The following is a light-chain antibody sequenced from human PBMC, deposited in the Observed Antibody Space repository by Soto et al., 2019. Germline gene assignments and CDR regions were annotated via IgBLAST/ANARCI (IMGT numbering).Light chain of an antibody. V-gene: IGKV3-20*01. J-gene: IGKJ3*01. CDR1: QSVSSSY. Sequence: DIVLTQSPGPLSLSPGERATLSCRASQSVSSSYLAWYQQKPGQAPRLLIYGASSRATGIPDRFSGSGSGTDFTLTISRLEPEDFAVYYCQQYGSSPPFTFGPGTKVDIK. CDR2: GAS. CDR3: QQYGSSPPFT.